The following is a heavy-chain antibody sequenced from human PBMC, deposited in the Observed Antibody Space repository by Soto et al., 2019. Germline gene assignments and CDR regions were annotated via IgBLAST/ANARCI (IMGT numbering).Heavy chain of an antibody. Sequence: TSETLSLTCTVSGDSISSFGNYWSWIRQYPGKGLEWIGYIYHSGSTYYNPSLKSRVSLTVDPSRNQFSLNVNSVTAADTAVYYCARTTTGGSGTSDYWGQGTQVTVSS. CDR2: IYHSGST. V-gene: IGHV4-31*03. CDR3: ARTTTGGSGTSDY. D-gene: IGHD3-10*01. J-gene: IGHJ4*02. CDR1: GDSISSFGNY.